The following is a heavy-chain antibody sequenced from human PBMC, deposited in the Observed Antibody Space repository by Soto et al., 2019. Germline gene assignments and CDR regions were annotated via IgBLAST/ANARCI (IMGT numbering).Heavy chain of an antibody. CDR2: ISAYNGNT. J-gene: IGHJ5*02. CDR1: GYTFTSYG. CDR3: ARQGYCTNGVCYRENWFDP. Sequence: GASVKVSCKASGYTFTSYGISWVRQAPGQGLEWMGWISAYNGNTNYAQKLQGRVTMTTDTSTSTAYMELRSLRSDDTAVYYCARQGYCTNGVCYRENWFDPWGQGTLVTVS. D-gene: IGHD2-8*01. V-gene: IGHV1-18*01.